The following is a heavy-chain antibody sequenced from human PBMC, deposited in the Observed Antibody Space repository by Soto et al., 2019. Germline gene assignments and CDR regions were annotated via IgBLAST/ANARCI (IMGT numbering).Heavy chain of an antibody. CDR3: ARALTQPLPRSYCSGGMHV. J-gene: IGHJ6*02. V-gene: IGHV1-69*01. D-gene: IGHD2-21*02. CDR1: GGTFSSYA. Sequence: QVQLVQSGAEVKKPGSSVKVSCKASGGTFSSYAISWVRQAPGQGLEWMGGIIPIFGTANYAQKFQGRVTITADESTSTAYMELSSLRSEDTAVYYCARALTQPLPRSYCSGGMHVWGQGTTVTVSS. CDR2: IIPIFGTA.